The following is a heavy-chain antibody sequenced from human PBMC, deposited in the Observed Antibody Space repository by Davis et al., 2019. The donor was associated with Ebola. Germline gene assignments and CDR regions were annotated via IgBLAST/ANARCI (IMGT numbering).Heavy chain of an antibody. D-gene: IGHD1-14*01. CDR2: IYPDDSTI. Sequence: GESLKISCKTSGYTIDTYWIGWVRQMPGKGLEWLGVIYPDDSTIRYSPSFQGQVTISVDKSISTAYLQWSSLKASDTALYYCARRTTVLARMDFDFWGQGTPVTVSS. CDR1: GYTIDTYW. J-gene: IGHJ4*02. V-gene: IGHV5-51*01. CDR3: ARRTTVLARMDFDF.